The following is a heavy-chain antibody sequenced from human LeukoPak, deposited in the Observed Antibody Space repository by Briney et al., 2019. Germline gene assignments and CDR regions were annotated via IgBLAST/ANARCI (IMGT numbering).Heavy chain of an antibody. CDR3: ARETKLLANPQYYFFMDV. CDR1: GGSFSGYY. CDR2: INPRGST. V-gene: IGHV4-34*01. D-gene: IGHD2-15*01. Sequence: PSETLSLTCAINGGSFSGYYVTWIRQAPGKGLEWIGEINPRGSTIHNPSLKSRVTISLDTSKNQFSLNLSSVTAADTAVYYCARETKLLANPQYYFFMDVWGKGTTVTVSS. J-gene: IGHJ6*03.